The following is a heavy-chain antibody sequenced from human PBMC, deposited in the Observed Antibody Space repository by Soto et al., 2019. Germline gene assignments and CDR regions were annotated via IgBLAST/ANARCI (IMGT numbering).Heavy chain of an antibody. Sequence: SETLSLTRTVSGGSISSYYWSWIRQPPGKGLEWIGYIYYSGSTNYNPSLKSRVTISVDTSKNQFSLKLSSVTAADTAVYYCARNQLERRYYYYYMDVWGKGTTVTVSS. CDR3: ARNQLERRYYYYYMDV. CDR2: IYYSGST. CDR1: GGSISSYY. J-gene: IGHJ6*03. D-gene: IGHD1-1*01. V-gene: IGHV4-59*08.